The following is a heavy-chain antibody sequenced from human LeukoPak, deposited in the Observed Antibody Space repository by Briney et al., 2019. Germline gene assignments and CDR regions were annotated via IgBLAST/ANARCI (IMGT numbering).Heavy chain of an antibody. J-gene: IGHJ4*02. CDR2: IYYSGST. CDR1: GGSISSSSYY. CDR3: AIDLVGVVYYFDY. V-gene: IGHV4-39*02. D-gene: IGHD1-26*01. Sequence: SETLSLTCTVSGGSISSSSYYWGWIRQPPGKGLEWIGSIYYSGSTYYNPSLKSRVTISVDTSKNQFSLKLSSVTAADTAVYYCAIDLVGVVYYFDYWGQGTLVTVSS.